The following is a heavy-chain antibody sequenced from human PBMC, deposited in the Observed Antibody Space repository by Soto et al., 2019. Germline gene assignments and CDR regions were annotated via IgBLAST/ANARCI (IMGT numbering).Heavy chain of an antibody. D-gene: IGHD2-2*01. V-gene: IGHV3-33*01. CDR3: ARPGVPAAISGWFDP. CDR1: GFTFSSYG. CDR2: IWYDGSNK. J-gene: IGHJ5*02. Sequence: GGSLRLSCAASGFTFSSYGMHWVRQAPGKGLEWVAVIWYDGSNKYYADSVKGRFTISRDNSKNTLYLQMNSLRAEDTAVYYCARPGVPAAISGWFDPWGQGTLVTVSS.